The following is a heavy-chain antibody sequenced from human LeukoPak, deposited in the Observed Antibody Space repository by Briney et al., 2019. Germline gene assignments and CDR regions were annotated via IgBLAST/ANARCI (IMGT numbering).Heavy chain of an antibody. CDR2: ISVSGST. V-gene: IGHV4-59*08. J-gene: IGHJ5*02. CDR3: ARHPSFYPPFYP. Sequence: PSETLSLTCTVSGGSISSNNWSWIRQPPGKELEWIGYISVSGSTNYNPSLNSRVTISADTSKNQFSLRLRSVTAADTAVYYCARHPSFYPPFYPLGQGTLVTVSS. D-gene: IGHD2-2*01. CDR1: GGSISSNN.